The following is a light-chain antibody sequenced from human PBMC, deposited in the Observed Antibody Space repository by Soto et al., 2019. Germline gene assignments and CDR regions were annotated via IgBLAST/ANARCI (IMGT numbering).Light chain of an antibody. Sequence: EIVLTQSPATLSSSPGERATLSCRASQSINNYLAWYQQKPGQAPRLLIYDASHRATGIPPRFSGSGSGTAFTLTISSLEPEDCAVYYCQQRSNWPLTFGGGTKVDI. V-gene: IGKV3-11*01. J-gene: IGKJ4*01. CDR1: QSINNY. CDR3: QQRSNWPLT. CDR2: DAS.